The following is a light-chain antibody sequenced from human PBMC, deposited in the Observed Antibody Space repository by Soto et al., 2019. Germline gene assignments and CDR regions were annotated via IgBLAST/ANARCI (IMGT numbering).Light chain of an antibody. CDR2: EVS. V-gene: IGLV2-14*01. CDR3: NSYSTTSSLYV. Sequence: QSVLTQPASVSGSPGQSITISCTGTSSDIGYHTYVSWYQQHPGKAPKLLIYEVSSRPSGVSGRFSGSKSGNTASLTISGLQAEDEADYCCNSYSTTSSLYVFGAGTKVTVL. CDR1: SSDIGYHTY. J-gene: IGLJ1*01.